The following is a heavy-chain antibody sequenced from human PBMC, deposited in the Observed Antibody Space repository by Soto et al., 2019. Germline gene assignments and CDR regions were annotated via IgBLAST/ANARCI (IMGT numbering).Heavy chain of an antibody. CDR2: IYPGDSDT. Sequence: GESLKISCKGSGYSFTSYWIGWVRQMPGKGLEWMGIIYPGDSDTRYSPSFQGQVTISADKSISTAYLQWSSLKASDTAMYYCARPLRGRGGTVMKRAGYYYYMDVWGKGTTVTVSS. V-gene: IGHV5-51*01. CDR1: GYSFTSYW. D-gene: IGHD3-16*01. CDR3: ARPLRGRGGTVMKRAGYYYYMDV. J-gene: IGHJ6*03.